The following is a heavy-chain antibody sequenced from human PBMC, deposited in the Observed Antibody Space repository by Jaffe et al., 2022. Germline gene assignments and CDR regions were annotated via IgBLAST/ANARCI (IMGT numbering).Heavy chain of an antibody. Sequence: EVQLVESGGGLVQPGRSLRLSCAASGFTFDDYAMHWVRQAPGKGLEWVSGISWNSGSIGYADSVKGRFTISRDNAKNSLYLQMNSLRAEDTALYYCASGHKLEWGADWSHRPYYFDYWGQGTLVTVSS. CDR3: ASGHKLEWGADWSHRPYYFDY. V-gene: IGHV3-9*01. D-gene: IGHD3-9*01. CDR1: GFTFDDYA. J-gene: IGHJ4*02. CDR2: ISWNSGSI.